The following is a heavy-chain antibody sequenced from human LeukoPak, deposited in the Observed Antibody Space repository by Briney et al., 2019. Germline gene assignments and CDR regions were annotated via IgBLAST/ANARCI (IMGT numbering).Heavy chain of an antibody. J-gene: IGHJ1*01. V-gene: IGHV5-51*01. Sequence: GESLKISCKGSGFIFTSYWIVWVRQMPGKGLEWMGIIFPGDSDTRYSPSFQGQVTISADKSISTAYLQWSSLKASDTATYHCARGYSSGWSPYFHHWGQGTLVTVSS. D-gene: IGHD6-19*01. CDR1: GFIFTSYW. CDR2: IFPGDSDT. CDR3: ARGYSSGWSPYFHH.